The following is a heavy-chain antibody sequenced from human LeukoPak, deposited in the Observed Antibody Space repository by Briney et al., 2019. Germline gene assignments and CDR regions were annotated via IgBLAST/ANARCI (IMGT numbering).Heavy chain of an antibody. D-gene: IGHD1-20*01. J-gene: IGHJ4*02. Sequence: PGTSLRLSCAASGFTFSTYGMHWVRQAPGKGLEWVALTSYDGNNKYYADSVRGRFTISRDNSKNTLNLQMNSLRAEDTAIYYCAKWGANNCPFDYWGQGTLVTVSS. V-gene: IGHV3-30*18. CDR3: AKWGANNCPFDY. CDR2: TSYDGNNK. CDR1: GFTFSTYG.